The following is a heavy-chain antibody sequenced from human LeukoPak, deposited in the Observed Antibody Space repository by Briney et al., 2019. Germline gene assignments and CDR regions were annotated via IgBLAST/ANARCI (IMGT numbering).Heavy chain of an antibody. CDR2: ISYDGGYA. V-gene: IGHV3-30*04. J-gene: IGHJ4*02. Sequence: PGGSLRLSCAASGFTFSSYAMSWVRQAPGKGLEWVGDISYDGGYASYAAAVRDRFTISRDNSKNTLFLQINSLRPEDAAVYYCATESSLSNWGQGTLVTVSS. CDR3: ATESSLSN. CDR1: GFTFSSYA.